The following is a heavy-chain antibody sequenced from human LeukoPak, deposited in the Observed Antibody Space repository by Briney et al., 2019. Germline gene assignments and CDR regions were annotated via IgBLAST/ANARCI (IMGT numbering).Heavy chain of an antibody. J-gene: IGHJ4*02. Sequence: SETLSLTCTVSGGAISNDNFYWGWIRQPPGKGLEWIGSINYSGITYYNPSLKSRVTISLDTSKTQFSLKLSSVTAADTAVYYCARLSDYWSQGTLVTVSP. CDR1: GGAISNDNFY. V-gene: IGHV4-39*01. CDR3: ARLSDY. CDR2: INYSGIT.